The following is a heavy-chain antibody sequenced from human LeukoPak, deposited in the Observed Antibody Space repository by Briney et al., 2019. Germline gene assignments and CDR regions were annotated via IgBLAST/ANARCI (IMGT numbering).Heavy chain of an antibody. CDR1: GYTFNRYG. J-gene: IGHJ1*01. CDR2: INTYIGNT. V-gene: IGHV1-18*01. D-gene: IGHD3-22*01. CDR3: ARDDYYDSSGYYTL. Sequence: ASVKVSCKASGYTFNRYGMNWVRQAPGQGLEWMGWINTYIGNTNYAQKFQGRVTVTTDTSTSTAYMELRSLRSDDTAVYYCARDDYYDSSGYYTLWGQGTLVTVSS.